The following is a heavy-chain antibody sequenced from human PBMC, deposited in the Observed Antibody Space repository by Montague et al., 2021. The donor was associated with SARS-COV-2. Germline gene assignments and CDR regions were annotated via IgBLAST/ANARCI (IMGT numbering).Heavy chain of an antibody. CDR2: IYYSGST. CDR3: AGGGGSDWFAP. V-gene: IGHV4-59*01. J-gene: IGHJ5*02. Sequence: SETLSLTCTVSGGSISSYYWSWIRQPPGKGLEWIGYIYYSGSTNYNPSLKSRVTISVDTSKKQFSLNLSSVTAADTAVYYCAGGGGSDWFAPWGQGTLVTVS. D-gene: IGHD2-15*01. CDR1: GGSISSYY.